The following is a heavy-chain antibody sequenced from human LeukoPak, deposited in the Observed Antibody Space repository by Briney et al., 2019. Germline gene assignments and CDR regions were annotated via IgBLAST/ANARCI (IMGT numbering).Heavy chain of an antibody. V-gene: IGHV5-51*01. D-gene: IGHD2-2*03. CDR1: GYSFSNYW. J-gene: IGHJ4*02. Sequence: PGESLKISFKVSGYSFSNYWIGWVRQMPGKGLEWMAIIYPADSDVRYGPSFEGHVTISADNSINTAYLQWSSLKASDTAISYCATPVIGSNDYWGQVTLVIVSS. CDR3: ATPVIGSNDY. CDR2: IYPADSDV.